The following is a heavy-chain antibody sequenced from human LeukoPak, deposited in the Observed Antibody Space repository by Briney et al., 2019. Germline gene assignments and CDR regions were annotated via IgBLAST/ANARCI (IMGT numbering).Heavy chain of an antibody. Sequence: ASVKVSCKASGYTFTGYYMHWLRQAPGQGLECMGWINPNSGGTNYAQKFQGRVTMTRDTSNSTAYMELSRLRSDDTAVYYCARAQDAVDAFDIWGQGTMVTVSS. CDR3: ARAQDAVDAFDI. CDR2: INPNSGGT. V-gene: IGHV1-2*02. J-gene: IGHJ3*02. D-gene: IGHD4-17*01. CDR1: GYTFTGYY.